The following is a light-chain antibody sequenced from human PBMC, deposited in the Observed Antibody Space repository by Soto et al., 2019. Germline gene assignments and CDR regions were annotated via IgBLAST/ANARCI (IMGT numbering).Light chain of an antibody. CDR2: KAS. V-gene: IGKV1-5*03. CDR1: QSISSW. CDR3: QQYNSYSRT. Sequence: DIQMTQSPSTLSASIGDRVTMTCRASQSISSWLAWYQQKPGKAPKLLIYKASTLKSGVPSRFSGSGSGTEFTLTISSLQPDDFATYYCQQYNSYSRTFGQGTRWIS. J-gene: IGKJ1*01.